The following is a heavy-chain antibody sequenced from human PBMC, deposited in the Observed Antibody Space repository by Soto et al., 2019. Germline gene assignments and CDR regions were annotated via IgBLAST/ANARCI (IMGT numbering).Heavy chain of an antibody. Sequence: QVQVVQSGAEVKKPGASVKISCKASGYTFSTHAMHWVRQAPGQSLEWMSWNNGGTGQTKHSHRFQDRISITRDTHASTAYGELSGLRSADSAVKYCWRGKGREENFYFYGPDIWGQGTTVTVAS. CDR1: GYTFSTHA. J-gene: IGHJ6*02. CDR3: WRGKGREENFYFYGPDI. D-gene: IGHD1-26*01. V-gene: IGHV1-3*01. CDR2: NNGGTGQT.